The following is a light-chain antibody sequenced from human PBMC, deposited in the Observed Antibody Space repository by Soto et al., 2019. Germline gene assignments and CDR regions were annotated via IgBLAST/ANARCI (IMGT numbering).Light chain of an antibody. CDR2: EVG. Sequence: QSGLTQPASVSGSPGQSITISCTGTSSDVGGYNYVSWYQQHPGKAPKLMIYEVGNRPSGVSNRFSGPKSGNTASLTISGLQAEDEADYYCSSYTSNSIVVFGGGTKLTVL. V-gene: IGLV2-14*01. CDR3: SSYTSNSIVV. CDR1: SSDVGGYNY. J-gene: IGLJ2*01.